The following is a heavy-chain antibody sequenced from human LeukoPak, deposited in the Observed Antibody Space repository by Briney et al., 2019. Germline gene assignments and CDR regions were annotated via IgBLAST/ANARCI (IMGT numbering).Heavy chain of an antibody. CDR2: IGGSGGTT. D-gene: IGHD6-13*01. Sequence: GGSLRLSCAASGFTFSSYAMSWIRQAPGKGLEWVSVIGGSGGTTCYADSVKGRFTISRDNSKSTLYLQMNSLRAEDTAVYHCATTYTSNWYNYWGQGTLVTVSS. CDR1: GFTFSSYA. CDR3: ATTYTSNWYNY. J-gene: IGHJ4*02. V-gene: IGHV3-23*01.